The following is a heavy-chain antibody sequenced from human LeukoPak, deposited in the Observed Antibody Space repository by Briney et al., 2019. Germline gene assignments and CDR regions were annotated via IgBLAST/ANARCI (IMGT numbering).Heavy chain of an antibody. CDR1: GGSISRYY. CDR3: ARGRYYYDSSGYYYDNWFDP. V-gene: IGHV4-59*01. J-gene: IGHJ5*02. CDR2: IYYSGTT. D-gene: IGHD3-22*01. Sequence: PSETLSLTCTVAGGSISRYYWSWIRQPPGKGLEYIGFIYYSGTTKYNPSLKSRATISVDTSKNQFSLKLTSVTAADTAVYYCARGRYYYDSSGYYYDNWFDPWGQGTLVTVSS.